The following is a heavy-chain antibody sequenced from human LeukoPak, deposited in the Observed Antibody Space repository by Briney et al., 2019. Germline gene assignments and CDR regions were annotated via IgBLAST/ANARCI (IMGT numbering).Heavy chain of an antibody. Sequence: GESLKISCKGSGYSFTSYWIGWVRQMPGKGLEWMGIIYPGDSDTRYSPSFQGQVTISADKSISTAYLQWSSLKASDTAMYYCARGPHLNSGHSSSWPPLAFDIWGQGTMVTVSS. V-gene: IGHV5-51*01. J-gene: IGHJ3*02. CDR3: ARGPHLNSGHSSSWPPLAFDI. D-gene: IGHD6-13*01. CDR2: IYPGDSDT. CDR1: GYSFTSYW.